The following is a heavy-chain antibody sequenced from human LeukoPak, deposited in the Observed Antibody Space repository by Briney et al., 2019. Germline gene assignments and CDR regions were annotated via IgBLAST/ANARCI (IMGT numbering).Heavy chain of an antibody. CDR1: GGSISSYY. J-gene: IGHJ5*02. V-gene: IGHV4-59*01. D-gene: IGHD6-13*01. CDR2: IYYGGST. Sequence: SETLSLTCTVSGGSISSYYWSWIRQPPGKGLEWIGYIYYGGSTNYNPSLKNRVTISVDTSKNQFSLKLSSVTAADTAVYYCARVAYSSSWYRYYGFDPWGQGTLVTVSS. CDR3: ARVAYSSSWYRYYGFDP.